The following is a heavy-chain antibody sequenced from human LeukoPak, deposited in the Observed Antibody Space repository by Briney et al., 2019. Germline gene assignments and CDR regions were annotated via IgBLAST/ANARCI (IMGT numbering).Heavy chain of an antibody. J-gene: IGHJ4*02. V-gene: IGHV1-18*01. Sequence: ASVTVSCKASGYTFTNYGISWVRQAPGQGLEWVGWIRTYNGDTKYVQKFQGRVTITTDTSTRTAYMELRSLRSDDTAVYYCARDPYYYDSSGYYPPFDYWGQGTLVTVSS. D-gene: IGHD3-22*01. CDR2: IRTYNGDT. CDR3: ARDPYYYDSSGYYPPFDY. CDR1: GYTFTNYG.